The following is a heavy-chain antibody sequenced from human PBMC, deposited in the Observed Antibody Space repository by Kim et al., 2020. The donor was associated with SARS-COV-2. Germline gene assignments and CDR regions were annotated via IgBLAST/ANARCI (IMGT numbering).Heavy chain of an antibody. CDR1: GFNFSSYW. CDR2: INGDGSSA. Sequence: GGSLRLSCAASGFNFSSYWLHWVRQALGKGPVWVSRINGDGSSAIYADSVKGRFTISRDNAKSTLHLQMNSLRVEDTGIYYCARDSGDYDLWGRGTLVTV. V-gene: IGHV3-74*01. CDR3: ARDSGDYDL. D-gene: IGHD4-17*01. J-gene: IGHJ5*02.